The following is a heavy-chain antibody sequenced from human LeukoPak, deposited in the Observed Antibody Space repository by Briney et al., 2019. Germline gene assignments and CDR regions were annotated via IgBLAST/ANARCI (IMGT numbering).Heavy chain of an antibody. V-gene: IGHV3-7*01. Sequence: GGSLRLSCAASGFTFSSYWMSWVRQAPGKGLEWVANIKQDGSEKYYVDSVKGRFTISRDNAKNSLYLQMNSLRAEDTAVYYCAREQYCSSTSCYDYYYYYYMDVWGKGTTVTVSS. J-gene: IGHJ6*03. CDR2: IKQDGSEK. CDR3: AREQYCSSTSCYDYYYYYYMDV. CDR1: GFTFSSYW. D-gene: IGHD2-2*01.